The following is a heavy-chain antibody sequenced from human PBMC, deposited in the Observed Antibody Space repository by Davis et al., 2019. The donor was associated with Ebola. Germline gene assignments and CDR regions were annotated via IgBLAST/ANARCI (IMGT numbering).Heavy chain of an antibody. J-gene: IGHJ6*02. Sequence: GSLSLTCTVSGGSVSSGSYYWSWIRQPPGKGLEWIGYIYYSGSTNYNPSLKSRVTISVDTSKNQFSLKLSSVTAADTAVYYCARAQNLLIGEWGYYYYYGMDVWGQGTTVTVSS. CDR1: GGSVSSGSYY. CDR3: ARAQNLLIGEWGYYYYYGMDV. V-gene: IGHV4-61*01. CDR2: IYYSGST. D-gene: IGHD3-10*01.